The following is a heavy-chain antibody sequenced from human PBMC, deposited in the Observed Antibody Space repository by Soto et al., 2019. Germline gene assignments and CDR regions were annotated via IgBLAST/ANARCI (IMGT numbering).Heavy chain of an antibody. V-gene: IGHV4-59*01. CDR3: ARAWGEAFDY. CDR2: IYYSGST. J-gene: IGHJ4*02. Sequence: QVQLQESGPGLVKPSETLSLTCTVSGGSISSYYWSWIRQPPGKGLEWFGYIYYSGSTNYNPSLKSRVTISVDTSKNQCSRKLSSVTAADTAVYYCARAWGEAFDYWGQGTLVTVSS. CDR1: GGSISSYY. D-gene: IGHD3-16*01.